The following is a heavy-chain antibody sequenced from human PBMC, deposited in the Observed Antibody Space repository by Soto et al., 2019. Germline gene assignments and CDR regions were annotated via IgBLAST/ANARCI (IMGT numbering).Heavy chain of an antibody. D-gene: IGHD6-13*01. CDR1: GFVFGDYY. Sequence: LRLSCTGSGFVFGDYYMSWIRQAPGKGLEWVSYIDSGDGTTYYTDSVKGRFTISRDNAKKTVYLQMSSLRVEDTALYYCVRPYYSSSWFPFDRWGKGTLVTVSS. J-gene: IGHJ4*02. V-gene: IGHV3-11*01. CDR2: IDSGDGTT. CDR3: VRPYYSSSWFPFDR.